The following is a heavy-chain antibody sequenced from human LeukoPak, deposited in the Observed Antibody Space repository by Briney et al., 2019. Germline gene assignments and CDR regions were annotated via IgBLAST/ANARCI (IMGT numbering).Heavy chain of an antibody. CDR1: GGSISSSSYY. CDR2: IYYSGST. J-gene: IGHJ3*02. D-gene: IGHD6-13*01. Sequence: SETLSLTCIVSGGSISSSSYYWGWIRQPPWKGLGWFGTIYYSGSTYYNPSLKSRVTISVDTSNTQFSLKLSSVTAADTTAYYCARGTGDYLATAGRAAFDIWGQGAVVTVSS. CDR3: ARGTGDYLATAGRAAFDI. V-gene: IGHV4-39*01.